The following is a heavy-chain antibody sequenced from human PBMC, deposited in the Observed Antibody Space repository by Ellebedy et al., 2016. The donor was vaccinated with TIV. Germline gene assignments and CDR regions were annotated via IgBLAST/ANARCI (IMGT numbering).Heavy chain of an antibody. CDR3: ARLGVCARDCYSFDH. D-gene: IGHD2-21*02. V-gene: IGHV4-59*01. J-gene: IGHJ4*02. CDR1: GGSISSYY. Sequence: MPSETLSLTCTVSGGSISSYYWSWIRQPPGKGLEWIGYIYYSGSTNYNPSLKSRVTISVDTSKNQFSLKLSSVTAADTAVYYCARLGVCARDCYSFDHWGPGTLVTVSS. CDR2: IYYSGST.